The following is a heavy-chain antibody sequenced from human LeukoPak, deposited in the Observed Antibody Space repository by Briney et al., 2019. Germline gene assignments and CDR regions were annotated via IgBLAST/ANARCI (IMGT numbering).Heavy chain of an antibody. V-gene: IGHV1-8*01. CDR3: ARVPRITMVRGVIPYYYYYMDV. D-gene: IGHD3-10*01. J-gene: IGHJ6*03. CDR1: GYTFTSYD. Sequence: ASVKVSCKASGYTFTSYDINWVRQAPGQGLEWMGWMNPNSGNTGYAQKFQGRVTMTRNTSISTAYMELSSLRSEDTAVYYCARVPRITMVRGVIPYYYYYMDVWGKGTTVTVSS. CDR2: MNPNSGNT.